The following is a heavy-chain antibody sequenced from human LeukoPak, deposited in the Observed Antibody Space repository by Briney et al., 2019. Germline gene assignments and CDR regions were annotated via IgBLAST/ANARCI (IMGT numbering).Heavy chain of an antibody. CDR1: GFTFDDYA. CDR3: AKDKSLGSGSYLNYFDY. CDR2: ISWNSGSI. D-gene: IGHD1-26*01. Sequence: GGSLRLSCAASGFTFDDYAMHWVRQAPGKGLEWVSGISWNSGSIGYADSVKGRFTISRDNAKNSPYLQMNSLRAEDTALYYCAKDKSLGSGSYLNYFDYWGQGTLVTVSS. V-gene: IGHV3-9*01. J-gene: IGHJ4*02.